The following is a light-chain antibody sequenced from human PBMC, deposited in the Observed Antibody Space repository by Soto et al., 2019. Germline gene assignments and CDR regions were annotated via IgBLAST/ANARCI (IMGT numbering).Light chain of an antibody. J-gene: IGKJ1*01. Sequence: EVVLTQSPATLSLSPGERATLSCRASENVRTFVDWYQQKPNQAPRLLIYGASNSDTGIPAKCSGSESATAFTLTISILGLKDFIVYYCQQHSHWPLWTFCQETRLEIQ. V-gene: IGKV3-11*01. CDR3: QQHSHWPLWT. CDR2: GAS. CDR1: ENVRTF.